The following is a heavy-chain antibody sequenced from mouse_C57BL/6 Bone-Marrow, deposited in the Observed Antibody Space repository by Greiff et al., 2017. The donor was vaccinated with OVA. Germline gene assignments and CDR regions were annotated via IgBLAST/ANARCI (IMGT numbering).Heavy chain of an antibody. CDR3: ARVDRYHWYFDV. Sequence: EVKLMESGGGLVKPGGSLKLSCAASGFTFSSYAMSWVRQTPEKRLEWVATISDGGSYTYYPDNVKGRFTISRDNAKNNLYLQMSHLKSEDTAMYYCARVDRYHWYFDVWGTGTTGTVSS. D-gene: IGHD2-14*01. CDR1: GFTFSSYA. J-gene: IGHJ1*03. V-gene: IGHV5-4*03. CDR2: ISDGGSYT.